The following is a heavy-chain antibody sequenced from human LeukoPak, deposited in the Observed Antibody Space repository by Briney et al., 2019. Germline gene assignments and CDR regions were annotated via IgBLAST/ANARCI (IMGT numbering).Heavy chain of an antibody. CDR1: GFTLSSYG. V-gene: IGHV3-30*18. CDR3: AKDVGGVATLNY. CDR2: ISYDGSNK. J-gene: IGHJ4*02. D-gene: IGHD2-8*02. Sequence: GRSLRLSCAASGFTLSSYGMHWVRQAPGKGLEWVAVISYDGSNKYYADSVKGRFTISRDNSKNTLYLQMNSLRAEDTAVYHCAKDVGGVATLNYWGQGTLVTVSS.